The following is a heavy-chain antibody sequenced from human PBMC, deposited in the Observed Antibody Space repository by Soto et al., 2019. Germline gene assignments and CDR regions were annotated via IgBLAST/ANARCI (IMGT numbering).Heavy chain of an antibody. V-gene: IGHV3-21*01. D-gene: IGHD3-10*01. J-gene: IGHJ5*02. CDR2: ISSSSSYI. CDR3: AVTMVLGWFDP. CDR1: GFTFSSYS. Sequence: LRLSCAASGFTFSSYSMNWVRQAPGKGLEWVSSISSSSSYIYYADSVKGRFTISRDNAKNSLYLQMNSLRAEDTAVYYCAVTMVLGWFDPWGQGTLVTVSS.